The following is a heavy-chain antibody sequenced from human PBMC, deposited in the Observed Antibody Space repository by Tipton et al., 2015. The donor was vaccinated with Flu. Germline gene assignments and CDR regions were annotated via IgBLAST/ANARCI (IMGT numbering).Heavy chain of an antibody. CDR1: GGSIGSHS. Sequence: TLSLTCTVSGGSIGSHSWNWIRQPAGKGLERIGRIYTSGSTIYNPSLQSRVTVSVDTSKNQFPLKLNSVTVADSAVYYCARRGEESRQQGDYNWLDPWGQGTLVTVSS. V-gene: IGHV4-4*07. J-gene: IGHJ5*02. CDR3: ARRGEESRQQGDYNWLDP. CDR2: IYTSGST. D-gene: IGHD3-16*01.